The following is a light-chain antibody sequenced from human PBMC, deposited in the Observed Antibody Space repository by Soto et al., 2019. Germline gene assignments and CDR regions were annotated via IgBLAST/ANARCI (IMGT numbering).Light chain of an antibody. CDR1: SRDVGGYNY. Sequence: QSDQTRLASGSSSHLQPRRIPCTATSRDVGGYNYVSWYQQHPGKAHKLMFYEVSRRPSGVPGRFSGSKSGNAASLTVSGLQAEDEADYYCSSYAGSNNYVFGTGTKVTV. V-gene: IGLV2-8*02. J-gene: IGLJ1*01. CDR2: EVS. CDR3: SSYAGSNNYV.